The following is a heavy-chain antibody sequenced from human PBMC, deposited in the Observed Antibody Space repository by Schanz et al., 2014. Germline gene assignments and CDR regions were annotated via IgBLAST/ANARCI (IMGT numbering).Heavy chain of an antibody. J-gene: IGHJ4*02. D-gene: IGHD3-9*01. CDR2: ISGSGGST. Sequence: EVQLLESGGGLVQPGGSLRLSCAASGFTFTTHSMTWVRQAPGKGLEWVSGISGSGGSTYYADSVKGRFTISRDNSKTTPSLQMNSLRAEDTAVYYCAKQIHYDILTVTRNWGQGTLXTVSS. CDR1: GFTFTTHS. V-gene: IGHV3-23*01. CDR3: AKQIHYDILTVTRN.